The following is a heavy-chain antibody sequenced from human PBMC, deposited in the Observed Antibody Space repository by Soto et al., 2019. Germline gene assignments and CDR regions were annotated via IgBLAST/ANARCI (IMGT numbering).Heavy chain of an antibody. CDR3: SRHKKSYHFWSGYSADAFDI. D-gene: IGHD3-3*01. J-gene: IGHJ3*02. CDR1: GYTFTSYG. CDR2: ISAYNGNT. Sequence: ASGKVSCKASGYTFTSYGISWVRQAPGQGLEWMGWISAYNGNTNYAQKLQGRVTMTTETSTSTAYMELRSLRSDDTAVYYCSRHKKSYHFWSGYSADAFDIWDQGTMVTVSS. V-gene: IGHV1-18*01.